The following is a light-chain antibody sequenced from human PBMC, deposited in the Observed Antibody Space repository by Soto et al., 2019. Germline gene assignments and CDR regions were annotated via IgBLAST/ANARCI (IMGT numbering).Light chain of an antibody. CDR2: GAS. Sequence: EVVMTQSPATLYVSPGERATLSCRASQSVGSYLAWYQQKPGQAPRLLIYGASTRAAGISPRFSGGGSGTEFTLTISRLQSEDFAVYYWQQYNNWPRTFGQGTKVGIK. CDR3: QQYNNWPRT. V-gene: IGKV3-15*01. J-gene: IGKJ1*01. CDR1: QSVGSY.